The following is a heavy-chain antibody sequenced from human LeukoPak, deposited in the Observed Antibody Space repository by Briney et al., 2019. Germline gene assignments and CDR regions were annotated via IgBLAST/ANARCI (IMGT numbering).Heavy chain of an antibody. D-gene: IGHD6-19*01. CDR2: IHGSEIA. J-gene: IGHJ4*02. CDR1: GGSINVDYITDY. Sequence: PSETLSLTCNVSGGSINVDYITDYWSCIPQPAGKGLEWIGRIHGSEIASYNPSFRGRVTVSLDKSMNQVSLHLASVTAADTAVYYCARDLGINAGWYGFDSWGLGILVTVSS. V-gene: IGHV4-4*07. CDR3: ARDLGINAGWYGFDS.